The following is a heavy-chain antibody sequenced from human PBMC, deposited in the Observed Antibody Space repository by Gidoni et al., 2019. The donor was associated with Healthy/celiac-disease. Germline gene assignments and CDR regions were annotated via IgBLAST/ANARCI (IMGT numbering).Heavy chain of an antibody. CDR3: ARVARLVVPAAKGNYYYYGMDV. CDR1: GGSISSSSYY. CDR2: IYFSGST. J-gene: IGHJ6*02. D-gene: IGHD2-2*01. V-gene: IGHV4-39*07. Sequence: QLQLQESGPGLGKPSENLPLTCTVSGGSISSSSYYWGWIRQPPGKGLEWIGSIYFSGSTYYNPSLKGRVTISVDTSKNQFSLKLSSVTAADTAVYYCARVARLVVPAAKGNYYYYGMDVWGQGTTVTVSS.